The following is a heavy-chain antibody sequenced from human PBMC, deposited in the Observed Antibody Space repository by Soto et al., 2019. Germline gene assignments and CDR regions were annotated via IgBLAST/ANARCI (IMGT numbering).Heavy chain of an antibody. CDR2: ISGSGGST. J-gene: IGHJ4*02. Sequence: GSLRLSCAASGFTFSSYAMSWVRQAPGKGLEWVSAISGSGGSTYYADSVKGRFTISRDNSKNTLYLQMNSLRAEDTAVYYCAKDKSPFGEQLVTAFDYWGQGTLVTVSS. D-gene: IGHD6-6*01. CDR3: AKDKSPFGEQLVTAFDY. V-gene: IGHV3-23*01. CDR1: GFTFSSYA.